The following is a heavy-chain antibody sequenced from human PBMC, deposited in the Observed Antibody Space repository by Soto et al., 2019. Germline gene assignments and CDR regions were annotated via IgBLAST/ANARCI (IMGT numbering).Heavy chain of an antibody. J-gene: IGHJ6*02. CDR3: ARSAYYYYGMDV. CDR2: IYYSGST. V-gene: IGHV4-59*01. Sequence: PSETLSLTCTVSGGSISSYYWSWIRQPPGEGLEWIGYIYYSGSTNYNPSLKSRVTISVDTSMNQFSLKLSSMTAADTAVYYCARSAYYYYGMDVWGQGTTVTVSS. CDR1: GGSISSYY.